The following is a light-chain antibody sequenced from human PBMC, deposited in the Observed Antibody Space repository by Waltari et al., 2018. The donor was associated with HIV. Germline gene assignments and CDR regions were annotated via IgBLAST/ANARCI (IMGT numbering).Light chain of an antibody. CDR1: SSNIGSNY. Sequence: QSVLTQPPSASGTPGQRVTISCSGSSSNIGSNYVYWYQQLPITAPKLLIYRNNQRPSGVPDLFSGSKSGTSASLAISGLRSEDEADYYCAAWDDSLSGWVFGGGTKLTVL. J-gene: IGLJ3*02. V-gene: IGLV1-47*01. CDR2: RNN. CDR3: AAWDDSLSGWV.